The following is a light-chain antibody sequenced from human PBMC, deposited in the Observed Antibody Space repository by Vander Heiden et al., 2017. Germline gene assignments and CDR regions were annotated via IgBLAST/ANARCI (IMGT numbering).Light chain of an antibody. CDR2: KDT. J-gene: IGLJ3*02. V-gene: IGLV3-25*03. CDR3: QSADSSGARGV. CDR1: ALPKQY. Sequence: SYELTQPPSVSVSPGQTARITCSGDALPKQYAYWYQQKPGQAPVLVIYKDTERPSGIPERFSGSSSGTTVTLTISGDQSEDEADYYCQSADSSGARGVFGGGTKLTVL.